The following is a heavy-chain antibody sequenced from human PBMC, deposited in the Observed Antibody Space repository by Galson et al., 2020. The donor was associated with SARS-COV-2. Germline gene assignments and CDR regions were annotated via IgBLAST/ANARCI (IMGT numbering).Heavy chain of an antibody. CDR1: GFMFNNFA. V-gene: IGHV3-30*03. J-gene: IGHJ4*01. Sequence: TGGSLRLSCAASGFMFNNFAMHWVRQAPGKGLEWVAIISFDGTTEYEDSVKGRFTISRDTSKNTLFLQMNTLRPEDTVVYYCAREGPDYDSSYFDNWGRGTLVIVSS. CDR3: AREGPDYDSSYFDN. D-gene: IGHD3-22*01. CDR2: ISFDGTTE.